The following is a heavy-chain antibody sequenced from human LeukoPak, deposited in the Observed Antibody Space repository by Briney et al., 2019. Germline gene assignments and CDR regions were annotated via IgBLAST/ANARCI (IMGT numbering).Heavy chain of an antibody. CDR2: ISAYNGNT. V-gene: IGHV1-18*01. D-gene: IGHD5-24*01. Sequence: ASVKVSCKASGYTFTSYGISWVRQAPGQGLEWMGWISAYNGNTNYAQKLQGRVTMTTDTSTSTAYMELRSLRSEDTAVYYCARTISRDGYNYWYFDLWGRGTLVTVSS. CDR1: GYTFTSYG. CDR3: ARTISRDGYNYWYFDL. J-gene: IGHJ2*01.